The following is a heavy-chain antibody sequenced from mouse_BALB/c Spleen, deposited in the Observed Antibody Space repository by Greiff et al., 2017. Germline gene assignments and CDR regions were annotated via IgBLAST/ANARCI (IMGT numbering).Heavy chain of an antibody. J-gene: IGHJ2*01. CDR3: ARHAEENWGGDY. CDR1: GFTFSSYT. CDR2: ISNGGGST. Sequence: EVMLVESGGGLVQPGGSLKLSCAASGFTFSSYTMSWVRQTPEKRLEWVAYISNGGGSTYYPDTVKGRFTISRDNAKNILYLQMSSLKSEDTAMYYCARHAEENWGGDYWGQGTTLTVSS. D-gene: IGHD4-1*01. V-gene: IGHV5-12-2*01.